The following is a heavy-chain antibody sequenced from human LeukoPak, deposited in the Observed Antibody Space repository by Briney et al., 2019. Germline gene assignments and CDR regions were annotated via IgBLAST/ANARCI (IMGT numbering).Heavy chain of an antibody. D-gene: IGHD6-19*01. Sequence: GGSLRLSCAASGFTFSSYGMHWVRQAPDKGLERVAFIRYDTSNKYYGDSVKGRFTISRDNSKNTLYLQMNSLRAEDTAVYYCAKDPRVYSSGWYYFDYWGQGTLVTVSS. CDR1: GFTFSSYG. V-gene: IGHV3-30*02. J-gene: IGHJ4*02. CDR3: AKDPRVYSSGWYYFDY. CDR2: IRYDTSNK.